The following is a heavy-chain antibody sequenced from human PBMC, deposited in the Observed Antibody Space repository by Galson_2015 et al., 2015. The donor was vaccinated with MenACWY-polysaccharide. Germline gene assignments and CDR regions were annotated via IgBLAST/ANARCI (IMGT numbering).Heavy chain of an antibody. V-gene: IGHV4-38-2*01. CDR3: ARVEKYSGSYYILH. J-gene: IGHJ4*02. CDR1: GCSISSGYY. CDR2: IYHSGST. Sequence: SETLSLTCAVSGCSISSGYYWGWIRQPPGKGLEWIGSIYHSGSTYYNPFLKSRVTISVDTSKNQFSLKLSSVTAADTAVYYCARVEKYSGSYYILHWGQGTLVIVSS. D-gene: IGHD1-26*01.